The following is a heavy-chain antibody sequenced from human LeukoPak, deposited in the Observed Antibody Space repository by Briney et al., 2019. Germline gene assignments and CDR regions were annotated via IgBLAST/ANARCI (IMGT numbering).Heavy chain of an antibody. D-gene: IGHD5-24*01. CDR1: GFTFSSYG. Sequence: GGSLRLSCAASGFTFSSYGMSWVRQAPGKGLEWVSAISGSGGSTYYADSVKGRFTISRDNSKNTLYLQMDSLRAEDTAVYYCARDNSVRDEAWWFNPWGQGTLVTVSS. CDR2: ISGSGGST. CDR3: ARDNSVRDEAWWFNP. V-gene: IGHV3-23*01. J-gene: IGHJ5*02.